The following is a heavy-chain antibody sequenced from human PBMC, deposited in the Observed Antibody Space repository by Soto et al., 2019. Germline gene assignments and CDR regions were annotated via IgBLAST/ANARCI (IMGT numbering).Heavy chain of an antibody. Sequence: QVQLQESGPGLVKPSQTQSLTCTDSGGSISNDNYYWSWIRQPPGKGLEWIAYIYYSGSTYYNPSLKSRLTISVDPSKNQFSLKLSSVTAADTAVYYCARTTSPAPFYDASADYERWGQGTLVAVSS. CDR1: GGSISNDNYY. V-gene: IGHV4-30-4*01. D-gene: IGHD3-22*01. CDR3: ARTTSPAPFYDASADYER. J-gene: IGHJ4*02. CDR2: IYYSGST.